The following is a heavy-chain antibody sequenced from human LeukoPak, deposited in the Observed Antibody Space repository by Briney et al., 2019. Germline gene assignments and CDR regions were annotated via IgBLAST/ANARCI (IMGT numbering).Heavy chain of an antibody. J-gene: IGHJ4*02. D-gene: IGHD1-1*01. CDR1: GLTFSNYG. Sequence: GGSLRLSCAAAGLTFSNYGMHWVRQAPDKGLQWVAYIRYDGRNKYSADSVKGRFTIYRDNSKSTLYLQMNSLRPEDTAVYYCAKGGSNNWSFDNWGQGTLVTVSS. V-gene: IGHV3-30*02. CDR2: IRYDGRNK. CDR3: AKGGSNNWSFDN.